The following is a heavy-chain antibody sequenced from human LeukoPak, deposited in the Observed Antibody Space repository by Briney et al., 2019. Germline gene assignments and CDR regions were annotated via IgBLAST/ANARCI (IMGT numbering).Heavy chain of an antibody. CDR3: ASCIAAAGRGYYYYYYMDV. CDR2: ISGSGGST. CDR1: GFTFSSYA. J-gene: IGHJ6*03. V-gene: IGHV3-23*01. Sequence: PGGSLRLSCAASGFTFSSYAMSWVRQAPGKGLEWVSAISGSGGSTYYADSVKGRFTISRDNPKNTLYLQMNSLRAEDTAVYYCASCIAAAGRGYYYYYYMDVWGKGTTVTVSS. D-gene: IGHD6-13*01.